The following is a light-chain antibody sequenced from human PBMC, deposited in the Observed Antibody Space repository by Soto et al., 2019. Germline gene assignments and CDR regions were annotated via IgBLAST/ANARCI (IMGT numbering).Light chain of an antibody. CDR2: GAT. J-gene: IGKJ1*01. CDR1: QTVRHH. CDR3: QQQSKWPPT. V-gene: IGKV3D-15*01. Sequence: VMKQYPATLSVSPGERATLSCRASQTVRHHLGWYQQKPGQPPTLLISGATTRATGIPTRFSGIWSGTDFSLTSSILEDEDLADYDRQQQSKWPPTFGQGTKVDIK.